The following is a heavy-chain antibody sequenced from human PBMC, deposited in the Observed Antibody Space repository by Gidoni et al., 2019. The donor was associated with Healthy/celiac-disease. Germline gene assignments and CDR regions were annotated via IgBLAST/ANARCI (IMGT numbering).Heavy chain of an antibody. V-gene: IGHV3-21*01. CDR1: GFTFSSYS. CDR3: ARGSVAARLFDY. Sequence: EVQLVESGGGLVKPGGSLRLSCAASGFTFSSYSMNWVRQAPGKGLEWVSSISSSSSYIYYADSVKGRFTISRDNAKNSLYLQMNSLRAEDTAVYYCARGSVAARLFDYWGQGTLVTVSS. CDR2: ISSSSSYI. J-gene: IGHJ4*02. D-gene: IGHD6-6*01.